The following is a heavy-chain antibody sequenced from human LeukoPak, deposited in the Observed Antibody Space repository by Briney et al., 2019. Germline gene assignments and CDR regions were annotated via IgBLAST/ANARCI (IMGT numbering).Heavy chain of an antibody. Sequence: STINYPACRTYYADSVKGRFTISRENSKKTLYLQMNSLRVEDTAVYYCANRPGWRAFDSWGQGTLVTVSS. V-gene: IGHV3-23*01. CDR2: INYPACRT. J-gene: IGHJ4*02. CDR3: ANRPGWRAFDS.